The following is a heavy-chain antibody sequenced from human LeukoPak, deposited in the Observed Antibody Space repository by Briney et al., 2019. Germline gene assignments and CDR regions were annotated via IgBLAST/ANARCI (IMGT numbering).Heavy chain of an antibody. Sequence: ASVKVSCKASGYTFTSYYMHWVRQAPGQGLEWMGIINPSGGSTSYAQKFQGRVAMTRDTSTNTVYMELSSLRSEDTAVYYCARGGPPYSSSGCPLDYWGQGTLVTVSS. J-gene: IGHJ4*02. CDR1: GYTFTSYY. CDR3: ARGGPPYSSSGCPLDY. D-gene: IGHD6-19*01. V-gene: IGHV1-46*01. CDR2: INPSGGST.